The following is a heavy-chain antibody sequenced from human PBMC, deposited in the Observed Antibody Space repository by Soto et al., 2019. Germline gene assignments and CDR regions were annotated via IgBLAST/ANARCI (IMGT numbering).Heavy chain of an antibody. CDR1: GGSISSSSYY. D-gene: IGHD2-15*01. J-gene: IGHJ4*02. CDR2: IYYSGST. Sequence: QLQLQESGPGLVKPSETLSLTCTVSGGSISSSSYYWGWIRQPPGKGLEWIGSIYYSGSTYYNPSLKSRVTISVDTSKNQFSLKRSSVTAADTAVYYCARRPWTGYCSGGSCYSDYWGQGTLVTVSS. V-gene: IGHV4-39*01. CDR3: ARRPWTGYCSGGSCYSDY.